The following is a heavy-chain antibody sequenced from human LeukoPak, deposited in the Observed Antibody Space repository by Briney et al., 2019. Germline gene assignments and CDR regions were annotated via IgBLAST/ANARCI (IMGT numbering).Heavy chain of an antibody. CDR2: ISSSSSTI. D-gene: IGHD6-13*01. CDR1: GFTFSSYS. CDR3: ARDQDSSSWYRLLPYFDY. J-gene: IGHJ4*02. V-gene: IGHV3-48*04. Sequence: GGSLRLSCAASGFTFSSYSMNWVRQAPGKGLEWVSYISSSSSTIYYADSVKGRFTISRDNAKNSLYLQMNSLRAEDTAVYYCARDQDSSSWYRLLPYFDYWGQGTLVTVSS.